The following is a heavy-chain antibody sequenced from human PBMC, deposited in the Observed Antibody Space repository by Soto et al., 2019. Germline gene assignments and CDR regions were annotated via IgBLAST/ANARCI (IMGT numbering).Heavy chain of an antibody. CDR1: SYNFTRYG. CDR3: ARDCDYGDNDEVFDI. J-gene: IGHJ3*02. V-gene: IGHV1-18*04. Sequence: QVQLVQSGTEVKKPGASVKVSCKASSYNFTRYGISWVRQAPGQGLEWMGWVSGHDGETNYARNLRGRVTMTTDTSTSTAYMELRNLRSDDTALYYCARDCDYGDNDEVFDIWGQGTMVIVTS. CDR2: VSGHDGET. D-gene: IGHD4-17*01.